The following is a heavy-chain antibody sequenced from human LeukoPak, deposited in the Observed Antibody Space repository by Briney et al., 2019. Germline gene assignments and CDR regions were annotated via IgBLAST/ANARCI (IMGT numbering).Heavy chain of an antibody. J-gene: IGHJ4*02. D-gene: IGHD6-19*01. V-gene: IGHV3-21*01. Sequence: GGSLRLSCAASGFTFSSYSMNWVRQAPGKGLEWVSSISSSSSSYIYYADSVKGRFTISRDNAKNSLYLQMNSLRAEDTAVYYCARSAGIAVAGCRDYWGQGTLVTVSS. CDR3: ARSAGIAVAGCRDY. CDR1: GFTFSSYS. CDR2: ISSSSSSYI.